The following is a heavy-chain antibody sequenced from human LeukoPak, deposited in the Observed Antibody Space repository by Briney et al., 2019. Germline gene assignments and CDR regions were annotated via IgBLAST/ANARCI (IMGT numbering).Heavy chain of an antibody. CDR2: VYPSDSQI. D-gene: IGHD6-19*01. Sequence: GESLKISCKASGYTFNNYWIAWVRQMPGNGLEWMGIVYPSDSQIIYSPSFQGHVTISADKSISTAYLQWSSLKASDTAMYYCARHADPGLAVALDYLGQGTLVTVSS. CDR3: ARHADPGLAVALDY. J-gene: IGHJ4*02. V-gene: IGHV5-51*01. CDR1: GYTFNNYW.